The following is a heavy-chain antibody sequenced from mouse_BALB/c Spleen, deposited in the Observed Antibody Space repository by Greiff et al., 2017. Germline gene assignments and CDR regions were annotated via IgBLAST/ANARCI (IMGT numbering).Heavy chain of an antibody. D-gene: IGHD1-1*01. V-gene: IGHV5-12-1*01. Sequence: EVQGVESGGGLVKPGGSLKLSCAASGFAFSSYDMSWVRQTPEKRLEWVAYISSGGGSTYYPDTVKGRFTISRDNAKNTLYLQMSSLKSEDTAMYYCARLYGYWYFDVWGAGTTVTVSS. CDR1: GFAFSSYD. J-gene: IGHJ1*01. CDR3: ARLYGYWYFDV. CDR2: ISSGGGST.